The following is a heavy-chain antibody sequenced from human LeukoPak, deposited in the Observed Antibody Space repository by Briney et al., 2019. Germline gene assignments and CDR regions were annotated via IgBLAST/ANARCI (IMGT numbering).Heavy chain of an antibody. J-gene: IGHJ2*01. CDR2: ISYDGSNK. Sequence: SGGSLRLSCAASGFTFSSYAMHWVRQAPGKGLEWVAVISYDGSNKYYADSVKGRFTISRDNSKNTLYLQMNSLRAEDTAVYYCAKDIGGDWYFDLWGRGTLVTVSS. CDR3: AKDIGGDWYFDL. CDR1: GFTFSSYA. D-gene: IGHD3-16*01. V-gene: IGHV3-30*04.